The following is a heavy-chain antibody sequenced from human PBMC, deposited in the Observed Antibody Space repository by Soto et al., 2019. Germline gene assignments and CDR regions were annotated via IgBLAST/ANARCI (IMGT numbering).Heavy chain of an antibody. CDR3: AKFLFPENAFDI. CDR2: ISGSGRSS. D-gene: IGHD2-21*01. J-gene: IGHJ3*02. V-gene: IGHV3-23*01. CDR1: GFTFSSYA. Sequence: GGSLRLSCAASGFTFSSYAMSWVRQAPGKGLEWVSAISGSGRSSYSADSVKGRFTISRDNSKNTLYLQMNSLRAEDTAVYYCAKFLFPENAFDIWGQGTMVTVSS.